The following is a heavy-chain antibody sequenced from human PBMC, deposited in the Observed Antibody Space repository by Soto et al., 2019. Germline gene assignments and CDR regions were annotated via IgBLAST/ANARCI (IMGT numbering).Heavy chain of an antibody. CDR1: GGTFSSYT. J-gene: IGHJ3*02. Sequence: SVKVSCKASGGTFSSYTISWVRQAPGQGLEWMGRIIPILGIANYAQKLQGRVTITTDKSTSTAYMELRSLRSDDTAVYYCARDVWELVLAFDIWGQGTMVTVSS. CDR3: ARDVWELVLAFDI. CDR2: IIPILGIA. D-gene: IGHD1-26*01. V-gene: IGHV1-69*04.